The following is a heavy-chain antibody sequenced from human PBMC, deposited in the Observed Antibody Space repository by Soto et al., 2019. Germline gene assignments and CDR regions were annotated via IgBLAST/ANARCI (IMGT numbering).Heavy chain of an antibody. J-gene: IGHJ4*02. Sequence: EVQLVESGGGLVQPGGSLRLSCAVSGFSVSSNYMSWVRQAPGKGLVWVSVISSDDNTYYADSVKGRFTISRHNSKNTLYLQMNSLRPEDTAVYYCARSSCSGISCYSWGQGTLVTVSS. CDR3: ARSSCSGISCYS. CDR1: GFSVSSNY. D-gene: IGHD2-15*01. CDR2: ISSDDNT. V-gene: IGHV3-53*04.